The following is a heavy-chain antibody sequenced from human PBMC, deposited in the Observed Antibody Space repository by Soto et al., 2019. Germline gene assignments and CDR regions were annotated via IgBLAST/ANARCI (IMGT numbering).Heavy chain of an antibody. V-gene: IGHV4-34*01. D-gene: IGHD1-26*01. J-gene: IGHJ6*03. Sequence: SETLSLTCAVYGGSFSGYYWSWIRQPPGRGLEWIGEINHSGSTNYDPSLKSRVTISVDTSKNQFSLRLSSVTAADTAVYYCARGGGVYYYMDVWDKGITVTVSS. CDR3: ARGGGVYYYMDV. CDR2: INHSGST. CDR1: GGSFSGYY.